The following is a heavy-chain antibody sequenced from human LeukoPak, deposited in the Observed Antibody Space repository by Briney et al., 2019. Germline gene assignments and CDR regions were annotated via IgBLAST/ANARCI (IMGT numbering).Heavy chain of an antibody. Sequence: KPSETLSLTCAVYGGSFSGYYWRWIRQPPGKGLEWIGEVNHGGSTNYNQSLNSRVTISLDTSKNQLSLKLSSVTAADTAVYYCASVPVYYDILTGYYDTTFDYWGQGTLVTVSS. J-gene: IGHJ4*02. CDR2: VNHGGST. D-gene: IGHD3-9*01. CDR3: ASVPVYYDILTGYYDTTFDY. CDR1: GGSFSGYY. V-gene: IGHV4-34*01.